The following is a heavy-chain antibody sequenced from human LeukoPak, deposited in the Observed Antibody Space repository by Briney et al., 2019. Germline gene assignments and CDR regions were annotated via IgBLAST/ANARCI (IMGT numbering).Heavy chain of an antibody. CDR1: GYTFTSYF. J-gene: IGHJ6*02. Sequence: ASVRFSCKAAGYTFTSYFISWVRQAHGQGLEWMGWISAYNGNANYAQKFLGRVTMTTDTATSTAYMELWSLRSDDTAVFYCARANYYFVMDVWGQGTPVTVSS. CDR2: ISAYNGNA. CDR3: ARANYYFVMDV. V-gene: IGHV1-18*01.